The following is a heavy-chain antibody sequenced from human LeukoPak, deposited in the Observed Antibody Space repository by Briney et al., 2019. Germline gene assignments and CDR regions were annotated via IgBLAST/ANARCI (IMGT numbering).Heavy chain of an antibody. D-gene: IGHD3-10*01. CDR1: GYXFTSYW. Sequence: GESLKISCNGSGYXFTSYWICWVRQMPGKGLEWMGTIYPSDSDTTYSPSFQGQVTISADKSINTAYLQWSSLKASDTAMYYCARQSRVQMVRGIISHYDYWGQGTLVTVSS. CDR3: ARQSRVQMVRGIISHYDY. CDR2: IYPSDSDT. J-gene: IGHJ4*02. V-gene: IGHV5-51*01.